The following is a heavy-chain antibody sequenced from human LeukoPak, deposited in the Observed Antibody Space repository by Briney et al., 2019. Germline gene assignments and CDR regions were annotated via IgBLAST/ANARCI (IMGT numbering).Heavy chain of an antibody. CDR3: ARGSMGI. CDR2: IKQDGSEK. J-gene: IGHJ4*02. V-gene: IGHV3-7*01. Sequence: GGSLSLSCAASGFTLSSYWMSWVRQAPGKGLEWVANIKQDGSEKYYVDSVKGRFTISRDNAKNSLYLQMNSLRAEDTAVYYCARGSMGIWGQGTLVTVSS. D-gene: IGHD7-27*01. CDR1: GFTLSSYW.